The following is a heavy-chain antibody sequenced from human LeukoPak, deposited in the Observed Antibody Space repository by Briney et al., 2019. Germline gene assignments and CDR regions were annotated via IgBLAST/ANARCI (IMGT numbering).Heavy chain of an antibody. Sequence: PSQTLSLTCTVSGGSISSYYWSWIRQPPGKGLEWIGYIYYSGSTNYNPSLKSRVTISVDTSKNQFSLKLSSVTAADTAVYYCARSIAVPWYFDLWGRGTLVTVSS. J-gene: IGHJ2*01. CDR3: ARSIAVPWYFDL. D-gene: IGHD6-19*01. CDR2: IYYSGST. CDR1: GGSISSYY. V-gene: IGHV4-59*01.